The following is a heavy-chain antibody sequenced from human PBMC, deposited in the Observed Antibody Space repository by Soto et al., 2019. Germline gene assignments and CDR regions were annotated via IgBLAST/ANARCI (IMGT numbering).Heavy chain of an antibody. V-gene: IGHV3-9*01. CDR3: AKGPEGSSSWYWSVDY. CDR1: GFTFDDYA. J-gene: IGHJ4*02. Sequence: GGSLRLSCAASGFTFDDYAMHWVRQAPGKGLEWVSGISWNSGSIGYADSVKGRFTISRDNAKNSLYLQMNSLRAEDTALYYCAKGPEGSSSWYWSVDYWGQGTLVTVSS. CDR2: ISWNSGSI. D-gene: IGHD6-13*01.